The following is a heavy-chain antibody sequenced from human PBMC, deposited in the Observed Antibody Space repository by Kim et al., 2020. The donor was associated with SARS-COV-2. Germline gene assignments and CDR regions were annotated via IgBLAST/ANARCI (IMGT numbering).Heavy chain of an antibody. CDR3: AREVDTAMVRGGYYYGMDV. Sequence: SVKVSCKASGGTFSSYAISWVRQAPGQGLEWMGRIIPIFGTANYAQKFQGRVTITAAESTSTAYMELSSLRSEDTAVYYCAREVDTAMVRGGYYYGMDVWGQGTTVTVSS. CDR1: GGTFSSYA. J-gene: IGHJ6*02. CDR2: IIPIFGTA. V-gene: IGHV1-69*13. D-gene: IGHD5-18*01.